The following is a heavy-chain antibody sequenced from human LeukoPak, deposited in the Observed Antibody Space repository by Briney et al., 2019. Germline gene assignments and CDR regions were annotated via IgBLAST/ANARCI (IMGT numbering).Heavy chain of an antibody. CDR1: GFTFSGSA. Sequence: PGGSLRLSCAASGFTFSGSAMHWVRQASGKGLEWVGRIRSKANSYATAYAASVKGRFTISRDDSKNTAYLQMNSLKTEDTAVYYCARRGGIHLEYFDYWGQGTLVTVSS. CDR3: ARRGGIHLEYFDY. CDR2: IRSKANSYAT. V-gene: IGHV3-73*01. J-gene: IGHJ4*02. D-gene: IGHD3-3*01.